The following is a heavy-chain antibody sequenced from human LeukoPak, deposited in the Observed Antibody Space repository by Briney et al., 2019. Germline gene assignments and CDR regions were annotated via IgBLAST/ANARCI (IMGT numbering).Heavy chain of an antibody. CDR1: GFTFSSYE. D-gene: IGHD6-19*01. V-gene: IGHV3-48*03. CDR2: ISSSGSTI. J-gene: IGHJ4*02. CDR3: ARLGYSSGWSYDY. Sequence: PGGSLRLSCVASGFTFSSYEMNWVRQAPGKGLEWVSYISSSGSTIYYADSVKGRFTISRDNAKNSLYLQMNSLRAEDTAVYYCARLGYSSGWSYDYWGQGTLVTVSS.